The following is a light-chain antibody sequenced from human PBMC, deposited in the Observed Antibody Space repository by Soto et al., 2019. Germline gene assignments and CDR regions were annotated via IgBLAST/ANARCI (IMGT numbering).Light chain of an antibody. J-gene: IGKJ4*01. Sequence: EIVLTQSPGTLSLSPGERATLSCSASQSVSLTALAWYQHKPGQAPRLLIYGASTRATSFPARFSGSGSGTDFTLTISSLEPADFAVYYCQQRSNWPLTFGGGTKVDIK. CDR1: QSVSLTA. V-gene: IGKV3-11*01. CDR3: QQRSNWPLT. CDR2: GAS.